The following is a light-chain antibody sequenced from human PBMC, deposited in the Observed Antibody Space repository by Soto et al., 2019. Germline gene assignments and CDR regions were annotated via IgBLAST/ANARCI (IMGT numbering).Light chain of an antibody. CDR1: QSISSW. V-gene: IGKV1-5*03. J-gene: IGKJ2*02. Sequence: DIQMTQSPSTLSASVGDRVTITCRASQSISSWLAWYQQKPGKAPKLLIYKASSLESGVPSRFSGSGSGTEFTLTISSLQPDDFAVYYCQQYNDWPRCTFGQGTKLEIK. CDR2: KAS. CDR3: QQYNDWPRCT.